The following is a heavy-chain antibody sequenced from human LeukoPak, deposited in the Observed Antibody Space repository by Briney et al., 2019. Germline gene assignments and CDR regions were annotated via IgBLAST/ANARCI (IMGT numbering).Heavy chain of an antibody. D-gene: IGHD6-19*01. CDR1: GYSFSSSW. CDR3: ARLRGWFEVRAFDV. J-gene: IGHJ3*01. Sequence: ESLKISCKGSGYSFSSSWIGWVRQMPGKGLEWMGIIYPGDSDTKYSPSFQGQVTISVDKSISTSYLQWSSLKASDTAMYYCARLRGWFEVRAFDVWGQGTMVTVSS. V-gene: IGHV5-51*01. CDR2: IYPGDSDT.